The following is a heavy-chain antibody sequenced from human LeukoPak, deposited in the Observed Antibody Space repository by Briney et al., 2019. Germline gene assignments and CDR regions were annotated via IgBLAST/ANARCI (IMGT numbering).Heavy chain of an antibody. J-gene: IGHJ3*02. CDR3: ARYTPKKMLNGLRTFDI. CDR1: GGSFSGYY. CDR2: INHSGST. D-gene: IGHD5-12*01. V-gene: IGHV4-34*01. Sequence: PSETLSLTCAVYGGSFSGYYWSWIRQPPGKGLEWIGEINHSGSTNYNPSLKSRVTISVDTSKNQFSLNLTSVTAADTAVYYCARYTPKKMLNGLRTFDIWGQGTMVTVSS.